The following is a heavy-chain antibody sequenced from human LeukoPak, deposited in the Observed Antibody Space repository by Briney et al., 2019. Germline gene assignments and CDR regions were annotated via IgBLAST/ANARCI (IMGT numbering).Heavy chain of an antibody. Sequence: GGSLRLSCAASGFTFSSYGMHWVRQAPGKGLEWVAFIRYDGSNKYYADSVKGRFTISRDNPKNTLYLQMNSLRAEDTAVYYCAKGLAEMASADAFDIWGQGTMVTVSS. CDR3: AKGLAEMASADAFDI. CDR2: IRYDGSNK. CDR1: GFTFSSYG. V-gene: IGHV3-30*02. J-gene: IGHJ3*02. D-gene: IGHD5-24*01.